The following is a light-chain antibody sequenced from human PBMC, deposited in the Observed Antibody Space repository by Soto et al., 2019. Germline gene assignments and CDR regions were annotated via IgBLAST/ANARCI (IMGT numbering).Light chain of an antibody. V-gene: IGLV2-23*01. Sequence: QSALTQPASVSGSPGQSITISCSGPNTDVGSYILVSWYQQHPGKAPKLMIYEGTKRPSGVSNRFSGSASDNTASLTISGVQAEDEADYYCNSYGGTNNYVVFGGGTKLTVL. CDR3: NSYGGTNNYVV. J-gene: IGLJ2*01. CDR1: NTDVGSYIL. CDR2: EGT.